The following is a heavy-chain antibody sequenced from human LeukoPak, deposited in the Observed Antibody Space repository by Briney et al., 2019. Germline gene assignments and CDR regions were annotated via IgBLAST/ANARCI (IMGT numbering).Heavy chain of an antibody. CDR1: GFTFLSYA. CDR2: TSSDGGST. V-gene: IGHV3-64*04. Sequence: GGSLRLSCSASGFTFLSYAMHWVRQAPGKGLEYVSATSSDGGSTYYADSVKGRFTISRDDSQNTIYLQMDSLRAEDTAVYYCATSSPRNYFDHWGQGTLVTVSS. CDR3: ATSSPRNYFDH. J-gene: IGHJ4*02. D-gene: IGHD1-14*01.